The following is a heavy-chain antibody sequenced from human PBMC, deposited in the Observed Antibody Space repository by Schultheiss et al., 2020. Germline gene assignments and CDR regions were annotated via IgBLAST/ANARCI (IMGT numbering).Heavy chain of an antibody. Sequence: ASVKVSCEASGSTFTGNYMHWVRQAPGQGLEWMGWINPNSGGTNYAQKFQGRVTMTRDTSISTAYMELTSLTSDDTAVYYCARDSGSTLTTFGPPGHPWGQGTLVTVSS. CDR1: GSTFTGNY. CDR2: INPNSGGT. J-gene: IGHJ5*02. D-gene: IGHD4-17*01. CDR3: ARDSGSTLTTFGPPGHP. V-gene: IGHV1-2*02.